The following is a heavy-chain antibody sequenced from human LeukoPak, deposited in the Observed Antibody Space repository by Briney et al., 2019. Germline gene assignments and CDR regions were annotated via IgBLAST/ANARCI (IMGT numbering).Heavy chain of an antibody. CDR2: IYYSGST. V-gene: IGHV4-30-4*01. CDR1: GGSISSGDYY. Sequence: PSETLSLTCTVSGGSISSGDYYWSWIRQPPGKGLEWIGYIYYSGSTYYNPSLKSRVTISVDTSKNQFSLKLSSVTAADTAVYYCARYYDSSGYYDYWGQGTPVTVSS. CDR3: ARYYDSSGYYDY. J-gene: IGHJ4*02. D-gene: IGHD3-22*01.